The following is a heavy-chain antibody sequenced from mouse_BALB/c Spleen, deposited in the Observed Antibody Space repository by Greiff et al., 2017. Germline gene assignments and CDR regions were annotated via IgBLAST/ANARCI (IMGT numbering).Heavy chain of an antibody. V-gene: IGHV1-63*02. D-gene: IGHD1-1*01. CDR2: IYPGGGYT. Sequence: VQLHQSGAELVRPGTSVKISCKASGYTFTNYWLGWVKQRPGHGLEWIGDIYPGGGYTNYNEKFKGKATLTADTSSSTAYMQLSSLTSEDSAVYFCARGLLRDYAMDYWGQGTSVTVSS. CDR3: ARGLLRDYAMDY. CDR1: GYTFTNYW. J-gene: IGHJ4*01.